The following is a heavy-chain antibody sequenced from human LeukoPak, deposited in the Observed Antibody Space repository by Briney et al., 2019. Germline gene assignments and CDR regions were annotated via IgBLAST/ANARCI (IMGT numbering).Heavy chain of an antibody. D-gene: IGHD5-24*01. Sequence: HPGGSLRLSCAASGFSFSSYAMSWVRQAPGKGLEWVSGISGSGGSTYYADSLKGRFTISRDNSKNTLYLQMDSLRAEDTAVYYCAVMGMATITDFNYWGQGTLVTVSS. CDR3: AVMGMATITDFNY. CDR2: ISGSGGST. J-gene: IGHJ4*02. V-gene: IGHV3-23*01. CDR1: GFSFSSYA.